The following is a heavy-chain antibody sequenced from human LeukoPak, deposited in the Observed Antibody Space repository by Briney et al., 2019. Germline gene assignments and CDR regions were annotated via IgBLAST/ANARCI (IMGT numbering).Heavy chain of an antibody. CDR3: ARTPIAVAGTSQFDY. Sequence: GASVKASCKASGYTFTSYGISWVRQAPGQGLEWMGWISAYNGNTNYAQKLQGRVTMTTDTSTSTAYMELRSLRSDDTAVYYCARTPIAVAGTSQFDYWGQGTLVTVSS. CDR2: ISAYNGNT. CDR1: GYTFTSYG. V-gene: IGHV1-18*01. D-gene: IGHD6-19*01. J-gene: IGHJ4*02.